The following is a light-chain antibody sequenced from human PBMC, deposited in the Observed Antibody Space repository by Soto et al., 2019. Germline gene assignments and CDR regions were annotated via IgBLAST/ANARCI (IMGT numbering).Light chain of an antibody. CDR2: EVS. V-gene: IGLV2-8*01. J-gene: IGLJ3*02. Sequence: QSALTQPPSASGSLGQSVTISCTGTSSDIGVYNYVSWYQQHAGKAPKLMIYEVSQRPSGVPDRFSGSKSGNTASLTVSGLQAEDEADYYCGSYVGSKSFVFGGGTKLTVL. CDR1: SSDIGVYNY. CDR3: GSYVGSKSFV.